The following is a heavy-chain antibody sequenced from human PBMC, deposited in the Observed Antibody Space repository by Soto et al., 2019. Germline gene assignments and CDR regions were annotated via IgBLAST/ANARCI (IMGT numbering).Heavy chain of an antibody. D-gene: IGHD1-26*01. V-gene: IGHV4-34*01. Sequence: PSETLSLTCAVYGGTFSGYYWSWIRQPPGKGLEWIGEITHSGSTNYNPSPKSRVTISVDTTKSQCSGKLSSVTAADTAVYYCAREQRSATKTTYSWFDPGGQGTLVTV. CDR1: GGTFSGYY. CDR3: AREQRSATKTTYSWFDP. J-gene: IGHJ5*02. CDR2: ITHSGST.